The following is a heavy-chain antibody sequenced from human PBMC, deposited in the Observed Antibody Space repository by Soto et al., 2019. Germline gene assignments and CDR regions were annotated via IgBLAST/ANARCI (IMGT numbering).Heavy chain of an antibody. J-gene: IGHJ5*02. V-gene: IGHV4-59*01. CDR3: ARTDYYDSSGSFDP. CDR2: IYYSGGT. D-gene: IGHD3-22*01. Sequence: SETLSLTCTVSGGSISSYYWSWIRQPPGKGLEWIGYIYYSGGTNYNPSLKSRVTISVDTSKNQFSLKLSSVTAADTAVYYCARTDYYDSSGSFDPWGQGTLVTVSS. CDR1: GGSISSYY.